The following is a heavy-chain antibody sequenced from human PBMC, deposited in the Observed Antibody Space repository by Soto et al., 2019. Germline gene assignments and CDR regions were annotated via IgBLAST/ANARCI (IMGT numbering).Heavy chain of an antibody. Sequence: GASVKFSCKSSGYSFTRNAIHWVRQAPGQRLEWLGWIHAGSGYTQYSQNFQGRVTITKDTSATTAYLDLSSLRSDDTALYYCARVEVIVVVTSMGDYWGQGNVVTGSS. J-gene: IGHJ4*02. D-gene: IGHD2-21*02. CDR3: ARVEVIVVVTSMGDY. V-gene: IGHV1-3*01. CDR1: GYSFTRNA. CDR2: IHAGSGYT.